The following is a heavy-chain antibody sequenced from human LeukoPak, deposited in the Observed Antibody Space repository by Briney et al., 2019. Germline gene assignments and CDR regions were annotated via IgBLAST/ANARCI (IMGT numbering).Heavy chain of an antibody. CDR3: ARRESSGRFDY. J-gene: IGHJ4*02. CDR2: ISSSSYDI. V-gene: IGHV3-21*01. Sequence: PGGSLRLSCAASGFTFRSYSMNWVRQAPGKGLEWVSSISSSSYDINYTDSMKGRFTISRDNAKNSLYLQMNSLRVEDTAVYYCARRESSGRFDYWGQGTLVTVSS. CDR1: GFTFRSYS. D-gene: IGHD6-19*01.